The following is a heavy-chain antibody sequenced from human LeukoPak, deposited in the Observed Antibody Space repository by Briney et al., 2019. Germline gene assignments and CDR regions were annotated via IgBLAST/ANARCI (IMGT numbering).Heavy chain of an antibody. CDR1: GGTFSSYA. J-gene: IGHJ6*03. CDR2: IIPIFGTA. CDR3: ARPSRGAVARSSLNYYYYMDV. V-gene: IGHV1-69*01. D-gene: IGHD2-15*01. Sequence: SVKVSCKASGGTFSSYAISWVRQAPGQGLEWMGGIIPIFGTANYAQKFQGRVTITADESTSTAYMELSSLRSEDTAVYYCARPSRGAVARSSLNYYYYMDVWGKGTTVTVSS.